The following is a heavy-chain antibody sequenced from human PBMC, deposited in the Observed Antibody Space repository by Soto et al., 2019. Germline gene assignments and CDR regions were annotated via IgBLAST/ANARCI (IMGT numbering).Heavy chain of an antibody. D-gene: IGHD3-16*01. CDR3: AKLGQYNYDAFDI. Sequence: QVQLVESRGGVVQPGRSLRLSCAASGFTFSSYGMHWVRQAPGKGLEWVAVISYDGSNKYYADSVKGRFTISRDNSKNTLYLQMNSLRAEDTAVYYCAKLGQYNYDAFDIWGQGTMVTVSS. V-gene: IGHV3-30*18. CDR1: GFTFSSYG. J-gene: IGHJ3*02. CDR2: ISYDGSNK.